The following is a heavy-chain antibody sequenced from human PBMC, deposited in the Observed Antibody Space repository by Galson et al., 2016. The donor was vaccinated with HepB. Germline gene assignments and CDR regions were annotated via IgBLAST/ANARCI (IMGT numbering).Heavy chain of an antibody. V-gene: IGHV4-34*01. J-gene: IGHJ4*02. D-gene: IGHD3-10*01. CDR3: ARVTWGGRVRGVIPLDFDY. CDR2: INHSGST. CDR1: GGSFSDCY. Sequence: SETLSLTCAVYGGSFSDCYWSWIRQPPGKGLEWIGEINHSGSTYYNPSLKSRVTISVDTSKNQFSLRLSSVTAADTAVYYCARVTWGGRVRGVIPLDFDYWGQGTLVTVSS.